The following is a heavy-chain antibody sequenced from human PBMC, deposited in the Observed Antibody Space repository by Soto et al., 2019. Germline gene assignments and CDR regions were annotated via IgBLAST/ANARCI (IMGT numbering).Heavy chain of an antibody. J-gene: IGHJ4*02. CDR1: GFTFDDYA. D-gene: IGHD2-2*01. V-gene: IGHV3-9*01. CDR3: ARGYAGPEGHY. CDR2: ISWNSGSI. Sequence: EVQLVESGGGLVQPGRSLRLSCAASGFTFDDYAMHWVRQAPGKGLEWVSGISWNSGSIGYADSVKGRFTISRDNAKNSLYLQMNSLRAEDTALYYCARGYAGPEGHYWGQGTLVTVSS.